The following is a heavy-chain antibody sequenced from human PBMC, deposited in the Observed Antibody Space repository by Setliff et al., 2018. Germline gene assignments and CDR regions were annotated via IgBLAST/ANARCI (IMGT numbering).Heavy chain of an antibody. D-gene: IGHD3-10*01. CDR2: IFYSDTA. Sequence: PSETLSLTCTVSGGSIGPHYWSWIRQAPGKGLEWIGHIFYSDTAKYNPSLESRAAISVDSSKNQFSLKLRSVTAADTAVYYCARVRATVIRGVTSFFYYYMDVWGGGTTVTVSS. CDR3: ARVRATVIRGVTSFFYYYMDV. J-gene: IGHJ6*03. CDR1: GGSIGPHY. V-gene: IGHV4-59*11.